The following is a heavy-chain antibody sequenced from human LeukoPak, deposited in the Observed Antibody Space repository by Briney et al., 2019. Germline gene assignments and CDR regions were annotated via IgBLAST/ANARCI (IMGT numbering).Heavy chain of an antibody. J-gene: IGHJ4*01. CDR2: IKQDGSEK. CDR3: AREKGTPGDSIWWYFDY. D-gene: IGHD2-15*01. Sequence: PGGSLRLSCAASGFTFSSYWMSWVRQAPGKGLEWVANIKQDGSEKYYVDSVKGRFTISRDNAKNSLYLQMNSLRAEDTAVYYCAREKGTPGDSIWWYFDYWGQEPWSPSPQ. CDR1: GFTFSSYW. V-gene: IGHV3-7*01.